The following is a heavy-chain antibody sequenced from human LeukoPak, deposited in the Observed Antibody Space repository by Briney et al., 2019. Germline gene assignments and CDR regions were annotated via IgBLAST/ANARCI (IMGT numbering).Heavy chain of an antibody. CDR2: IIPIFGTA. V-gene: IGHV1-69*05. CDR1: GGTFSSYA. D-gene: IGHD3-22*01. CDR3: ARAHIPHYYDSSGFDY. Sequence: GASVKVSCKASGGTFSSYAISWVRQAPGQGLEWMGGIIPIFGTANYAQKFQGRVTITTDESTSTAYMELSSLRSEDTAVYYCARAHIPHYYDSSGFDYWGQGTLVTVSS. J-gene: IGHJ4*02.